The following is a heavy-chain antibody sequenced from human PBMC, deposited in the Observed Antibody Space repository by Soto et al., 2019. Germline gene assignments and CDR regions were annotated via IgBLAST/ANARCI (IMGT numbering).Heavy chain of an antibody. CDR1: GYTFSGYF. CDR3: ARGYYSSSWRGFGY. V-gene: IGHV1-2*02. Sequence: QVQLVQSGADVKKPGASVKVSCKTSGYTFSGYFMHWLRQAPGQGLEWMGWMNPNSGGTDYAQNFQGRVSMTWDTSISTAYMELSRLRSDDTAIYYCARGYYSSSWRGFGYWGQGTLVTVSS. J-gene: IGHJ4*02. CDR2: MNPNSGGT. D-gene: IGHD6-13*01.